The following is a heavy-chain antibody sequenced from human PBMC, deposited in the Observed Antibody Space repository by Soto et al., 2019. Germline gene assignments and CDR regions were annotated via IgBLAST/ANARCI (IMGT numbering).Heavy chain of an antibody. J-gene: IGHJ3*02. V-gene: IGHV3-23*01. CDR2: ISGSGGTT. CDR1: GFTFSNAW. CDR3: AKTANGWFSAFDI. D-gene: IGHD6-19*01. Sequence: PGGSLRLSCAASGFTFSNAWMSWVRQAPGKGLEWVSAISGSGGTTYYADSVKGRFTFSRDNSKNTLYLQMNSLRAEDTAVYYCAKTANGWFSAFDIWGQGTMVTVSS.